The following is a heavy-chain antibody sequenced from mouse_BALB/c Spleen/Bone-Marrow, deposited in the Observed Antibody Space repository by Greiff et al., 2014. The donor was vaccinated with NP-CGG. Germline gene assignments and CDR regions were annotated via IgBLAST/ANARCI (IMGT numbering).Heavy chain of an antibody. D-gene: IGHD4-1*01. J-gene: IGHJ2*01. CDR2: INPNNGGT. V-gene: IGHV1S81*02. CDR1: GYTFTTYY. Sequence: VQLQQSGAELVKPGTSVKLSCKASGYTFTTYYMYWVKQRPGQGLEWIGEINPNNGGTSFKEKFKSKATLTVDKSSSTAYMQLSSLTSEDSAVYYCTRGRTWDFDYWGQGTTLTVSS. CDR3: TRGRTWDFDY.